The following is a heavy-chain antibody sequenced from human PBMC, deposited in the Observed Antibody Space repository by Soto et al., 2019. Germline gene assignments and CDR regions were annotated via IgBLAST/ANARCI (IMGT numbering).Heavy chain of an antibody. D-gene: IGHD3-16*01. J-gene: IGHJ4*02. CDR3: ARVGGSYYFDR. CDR2: LCSAWSTGRNE. Sequence: QVQLVESGGGVVQPGRSLRLSCAASGFTFSSYGMHWVRQAPGKGLEWVAVLCSAWSTGRNEYYADSVKGRFTISRENSKNMLYLQMNSLRAGDTGVYYCARVGGSYYFDRWGQGTLVTVSS. CDR1: GFTFSSYG. V-gene: IGHV3-33*01.